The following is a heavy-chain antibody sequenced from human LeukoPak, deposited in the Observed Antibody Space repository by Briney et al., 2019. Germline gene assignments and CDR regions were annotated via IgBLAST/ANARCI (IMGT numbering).Heavy chain of an antibody. D-gene: IGHD6-13*01. CDR3: ARDTFEPLVIDF. CDR2: VNAESTDI. J-gene: IGHJ4*02. Sequence: GGSLRLSFAVSGFSFRRYAMNSVRQAPAKGLEWVAYVNAESTDILYADSVRGRFTMSRDNAKISLYLQMNSLRAEDRGVYYCARDTFEPLVIDFWGQGTLVTVSS. CDR1: GFSFRRYA. V-gene: IGHV3-21*05.